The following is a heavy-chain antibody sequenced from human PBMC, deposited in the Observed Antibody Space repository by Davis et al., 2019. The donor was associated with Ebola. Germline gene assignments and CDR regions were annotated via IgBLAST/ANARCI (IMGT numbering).Heavy chain of an antibody. V-gene: IGHV3-7*01. CDR2: IKQDGSEK. Sequence: PGGSLRLSCAASGFTFSSYWMSWVRQAPGKGLEWVANIKQDGSEKYYVDSVKGRFTISRDNAKNSLYLQMNSLRAEDTAVYFCARVGHGMIAPVDFDYWGQGTLVTVSS. CDR3: ARVGHGMIAPVDFDY. D-gene: IGHD3-22*01. J-gene: IGHJ4*02. CDR1: GFTFSSYW.